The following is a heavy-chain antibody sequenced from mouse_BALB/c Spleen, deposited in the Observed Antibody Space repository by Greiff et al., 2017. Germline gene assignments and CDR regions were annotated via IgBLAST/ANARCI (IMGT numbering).Heavy chain of an antibody. J-gene: IGHJ4*01. CDR2: IDPANGNT. Sequence: DVQLQESGAELVKPGASVKLSCTASGFNIKDTYMHWVKQRPEQGLEWIGRIDPANGNTKYDPKFQGKATITADTSSNTAYLQLSSLTSEDTAVYYCARRYGSSDYYAMDYWGQGTSVTVSS. D-gene: IGHD1-1*01. V-gene: IGHV14-3*02. CDR3: ARRYGSSDYYAMDY. CDR1: GFNIKDTY.